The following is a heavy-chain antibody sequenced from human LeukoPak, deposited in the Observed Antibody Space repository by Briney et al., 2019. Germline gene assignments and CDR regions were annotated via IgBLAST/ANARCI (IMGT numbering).Heavy chain of an antibody. CDR2: ISYDESDK. V-gene: IGHV3-30*18. CDR3: AKGVVAATNAAYYGMDV. J-gene: IGHJ6*02. CDR1: GFTLSTYW. Sequence: GGSLRLSCEASGFTLSTYWMNWVRQAPGKGLEWVAVISYDESDKYYADSVKGRFTISRDNSKNTLYLQMNSLRPEDTAVYYCAKGVVAATNAAYYGMDVWGQGTTVTVSS. D-gene: IGHD2-15*01.